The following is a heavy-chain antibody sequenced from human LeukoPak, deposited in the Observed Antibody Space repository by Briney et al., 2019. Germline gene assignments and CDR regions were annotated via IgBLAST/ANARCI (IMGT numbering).Heavy chain of an antibody. Sequence: ASVKVSCKASGFTFTAYYMHWVRQAPGQGLEWLGWINPNSGGSSSAQKFQGRVTMTRDTSISTAYMELSRLRSDDAAVYYCARDHGSQDSGAWYVFDYWGRGTLVTVSS. CDR1: GFTFTAYY. J-gene: IGHJ4*02. D-gene: IGHD6-19*01. CDR3: ARDHGSQDSGAWYVFDY. V-gene: IGHV1-2*02. CDR2: INPNSGGS.